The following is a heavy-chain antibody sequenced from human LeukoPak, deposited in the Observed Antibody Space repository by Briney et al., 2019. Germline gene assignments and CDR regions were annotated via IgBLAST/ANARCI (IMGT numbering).Heavy chain of an antibody. CDR3: ARGSWFGESYYYYYYMDV. D-gene: IGHD3-10*01. CDR1: GGSISSHY. J-gene: IGHJ6*03. Sequence: SETLSLTCAVSGGSISSHYWSWIRQPPGKGLEWIGYIYYSGSTNYNPSLKSRVTISVDTSKNQFYLKLSSVTAADTAVYYCARGSWFGESYYYYYYMDVWGKGTTVTVSS. V-gene: IGHV4-59*11. CDR2: IYYSGST.